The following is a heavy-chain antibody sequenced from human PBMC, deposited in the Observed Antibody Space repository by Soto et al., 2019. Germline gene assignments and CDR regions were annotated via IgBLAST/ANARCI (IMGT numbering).Heavy chain of an antibody. V-gene: IGHV1-24*01. Sequence: GASVKVSCKVSGYTLTELSMHWVRQAPGKGLEWMGGFDPEDGETIYAQKFQGRVTMTEDTSTDTAYMELSSLRSEDTAVYYCATGITIFGVVIYPFDYWGQGTLVTVSS. D-gene: IGHD3-3*01. CDR3: ATGITIFGVVIYPFDY. CDR2: FDPEDGET. CDR1: GYTLTELS. J-gene: IGHJ4*02.